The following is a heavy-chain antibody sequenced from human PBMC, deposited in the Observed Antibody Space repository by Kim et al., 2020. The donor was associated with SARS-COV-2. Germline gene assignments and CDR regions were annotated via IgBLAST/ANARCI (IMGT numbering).Heavy chain of an antibody. J-gene: IGHJ5*02. Sequence: GGSLRLSCVASGFTFSSYAMSWVRQAPGKGLEWVANIKQDGSEKYYIDSVNGRITISRDNAKNLMYLQMSGLRAEDTAVYYCARDIRGTWFDPWGQGTL. V-gene: IGHV3-7*01. CDR2: IKQDGSEK. CDR1: GFTFSSYA. D-gene: IGHD3-16*01. CDR3: ARDIRGTWFDP.